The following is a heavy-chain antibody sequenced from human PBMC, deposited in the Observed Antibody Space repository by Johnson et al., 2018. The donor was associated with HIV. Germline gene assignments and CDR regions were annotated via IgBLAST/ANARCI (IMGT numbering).Heavy chain of an antibody. J-gene: IGHJ3*02. CDR1: GFTFSDYY. D-gene: IGHD3-22*01. Sequence: QVQLVESGGGLVKPGGSLRLSCAASGFTFSDYYMSWIRQAPGKGLEWVSYISSSGSTIYYADSVKGRFIISRDNAKNSLYLQMNSLRVEDTALYYCVRDLSFDSIGYSHAFDIWGQGTMVTVSS. CDR3: VRDLSFDSIGYSHAFDI. CDR2: ISSSGSTI. V-gene: IGHV3-11*04.